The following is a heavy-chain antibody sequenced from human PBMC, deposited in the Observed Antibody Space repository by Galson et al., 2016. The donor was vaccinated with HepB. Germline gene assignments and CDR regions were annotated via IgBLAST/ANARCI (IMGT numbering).Heavy chain of an antibody. Sequence: SVKVSCKASEITFSNSAVQWVRQARGQRLEWMGWIAAGTGYTNYAQKLQERVTISRDMSTSTAYMELAGLRSEDTAVYYCAAGPTVTTGHYYYYYGMDVWGQGTTVTVSS. D-gene: IGHD4-17*01. CDR1: EITFSNSA. V-gene: IGHV1-58*01. J-gene: IGHJ6*02. CDR2: IAAGTGYT. CDR3: AAGPTVTTGHYYYYYGMDV.